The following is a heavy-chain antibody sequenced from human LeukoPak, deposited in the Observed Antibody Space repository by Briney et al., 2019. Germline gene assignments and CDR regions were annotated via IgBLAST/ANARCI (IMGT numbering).Heavy chain of an antibody. Sequence: SQTLSLTCTVSGGSISSGGYYWSWIRQPPGKGLEWIGEINHSGSTNYNPSLKSRVTISVDTSKNQFSLELSSVTAADTAVYFCARGNYYDSSAYYPQWGQGTLVTVSS. CDR1: GGSISSGGYY. V-gene: IGHV4-30-2*01. CDR2: INHSGST. D-gene: IGHD3-22*01. CDR3: ARGNYYDSSAYYPQ. J-gene: IGHJ4*02.